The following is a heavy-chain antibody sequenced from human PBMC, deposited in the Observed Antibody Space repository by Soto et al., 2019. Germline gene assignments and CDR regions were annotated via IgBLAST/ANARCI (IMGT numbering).Heavy chain of an antibody. J-gene: IGHJ6*02. CDR2: IYYSGT. D-gene: IGHD2-2*03. V-gene: IGHV4-59*08. CDR3: ARLNGYCVSTGCHGYYGMDV. CDR1: GGSIGSYY. Sequence: PSETLSLTCSVSGGSIGSYYWSWIRQPPGKGLEWIAYIYYSGTSYNPSLLSRVTISADTSMNEFSLRLSSVTAADTAVYYCARLNGYCVSTGCHGYYGMDVWGQGTTVTVSS.